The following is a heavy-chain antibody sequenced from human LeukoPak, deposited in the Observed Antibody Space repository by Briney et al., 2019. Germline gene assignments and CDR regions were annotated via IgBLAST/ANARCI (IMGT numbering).Heavy chain of an antibody. J-gene: IGHJ4*02. D-gene: IGHD5-18*01. V-gene: IGHV4-39*07. CDR2: IYYSGST. Sequence: SETLSLTCTVSGGSISSSSYYWGWIRQPPGKGLEWIGSIYYSGSTYYNPSLKSRVTISVDTSKNQFSLKLSSVTAADTAVYYCAKSFGYSYTYYFDYWGQGTLVTVSS. CDR1: GGSISSSSYY. CDR3: AKSFGYSYTYYFDY.